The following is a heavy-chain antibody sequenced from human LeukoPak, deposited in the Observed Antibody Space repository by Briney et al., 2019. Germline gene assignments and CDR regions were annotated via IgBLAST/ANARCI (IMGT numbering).Heavy chain of an antibody. J-gene: IGHJ4*02. V-gene: IGHV4-59*01. CDR1: GGSISSYY. Sequence: PSETLSLTCTVAGGSISSYYWSWIRQPPGKGLEWNGYIYYSGSTNYNPSLKSRVTISVDASKNQFSLKLSSVTAADTAMYYCARVSGYDWESFYDYWGQGSLVTVSS. CDR2: IYYSGST. CDR3: ARVSGYDWESFYDY. D-gene: IGHD5-12*01.